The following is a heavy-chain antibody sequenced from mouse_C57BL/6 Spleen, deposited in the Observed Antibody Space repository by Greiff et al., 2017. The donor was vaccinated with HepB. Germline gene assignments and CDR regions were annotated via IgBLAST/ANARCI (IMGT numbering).Heavy chain of an antibody. V-gene: IGHV5-9-1*02. CDR2: ISSGGDYI. CDR3: TREANAMDY. J-gene: IGHJ4*01. D-gene: IGHD3-2*02. Sequence: LEWVAYISSGGDYIYYADTVKGRFTISRDNARNTLYLQMSSLKSEDTAMYYCTREANAMDYWGQGTSVTVSS.